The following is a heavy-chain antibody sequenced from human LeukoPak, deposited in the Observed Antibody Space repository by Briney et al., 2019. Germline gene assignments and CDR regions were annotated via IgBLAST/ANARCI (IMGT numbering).Heavy chain of an antibody. Sequence: PGGSLRLSCAASGFTFDDYAMHWVRQAPGKGLEWVSGISWNSGSIGYVDSVKGRFTISRDNAKNSLYLQMNSLRAEDTALYYCAKDRRTVAPDAFDIWGQGTMVTVSS. D-gene: IGHD6-19*01. V-gene: IGHV3-9*01. CDR2: ISWNSGSI. CDR3: AKDRRTVAPDAFDI. J-gene: IGHJ3*02. CDR1: GFTFDDYA.